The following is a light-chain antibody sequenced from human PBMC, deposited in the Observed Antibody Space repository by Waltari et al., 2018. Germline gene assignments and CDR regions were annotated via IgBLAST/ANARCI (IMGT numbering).Light chain of an antibody. CDR1: QSVSSSY. Sequence: EIVLTQSPGPLSLSPGDRATLPCRASQSVSSSYLAWYQQKPGQAPRLLIYGASSRATGIPDRFSGSGSGTDFTLTINRLEPEDFAVYYCQQYGSSPRTFGQGTKVEIK. CDR3: QQYGSSPRT. V-gene: IGKV3-20*01. CDR2: GAS. J-gene: IGKJ1*01.